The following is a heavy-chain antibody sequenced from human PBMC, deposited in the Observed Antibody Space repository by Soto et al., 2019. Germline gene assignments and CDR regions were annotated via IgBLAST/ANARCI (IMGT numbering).Heavy chain of an antibody. J-gene: IGHJ3*02. CDR2: IKQDGSEK. CDR1: GFTFSTYW. V-gene: IGHV3-7*03. D-gene: IGHD5-18*01. CDR3: ARRYSSTFDI. Sequence: EVQLVESGGGLVQSGGSLRLSCAASGFTFSTYWMNWVRQAPGKGLEWLGNIKQDGSEKYYMDSVKGRFTISRDNAKNSLYLQMISLRVDDTAVYYCARRYSSTFDIWGQGTMVTVSS.